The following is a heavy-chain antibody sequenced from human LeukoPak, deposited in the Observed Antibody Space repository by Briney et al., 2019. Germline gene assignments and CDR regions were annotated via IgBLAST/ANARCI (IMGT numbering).Heavy chain of an antibody. CDR1: GYPFTGYH. CDR3: ARDQGSLTRSWYTGY. J-gene: IGHJ4*02. Sequence: GASVKVSFKASGYPFTGYHIHWARPAPGQGLAGVGRINPYSGDTNFAQKFQGRVTMTRDTSITTAYMDLSSLTPDDTAVYFCARDQGSLTRSWYTGYWGQGTQVTVSS. V-gene: IGHV1-2*06. CDR2: INPYSGDT. D-gene: IGHD6-13*01.